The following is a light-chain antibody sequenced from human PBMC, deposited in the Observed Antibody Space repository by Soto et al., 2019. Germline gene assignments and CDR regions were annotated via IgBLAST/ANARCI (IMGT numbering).Light chain of an antibody. CDR3: QQYVRSPPSWT. J-gene: IGKJ1*01. Sequence: ETVLTQSPGTLSLSPGERATLSCRASQSVISSYLAWYQQKPGQAPRLLIYDASSRATGIPDRFSGSGSGTDFTITISRLEPEDFAVYYCQQYVRSPPSWTFGQGTKVEIK. V-gene: IGKV3-20*01. CDR1: QSVISSY. CDR2: DAS.